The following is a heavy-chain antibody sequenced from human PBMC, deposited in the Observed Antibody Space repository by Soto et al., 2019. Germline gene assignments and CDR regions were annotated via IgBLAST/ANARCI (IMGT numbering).Heavy chain of an antibody. Sequence: GGSLRLSCAASGFTFSSYAMSWVRQAPGKGLEWVSAISGSGGSTYYADSVKGRFTISRDNSKNTLFLQMNSLRAEDTAVYYCAKDRLRFDCSGGSCYLSDFDYWGQGTLVTVSS. CDR1: GFTFSSYA. CDR3: AKDRLRFDCSGGSCYLSDFDY. D-gene: IGHD2-15*01. V-gene: IGHV3-23*01. CDR2: ISGSGGST. J-gene: IGHJ4*02.